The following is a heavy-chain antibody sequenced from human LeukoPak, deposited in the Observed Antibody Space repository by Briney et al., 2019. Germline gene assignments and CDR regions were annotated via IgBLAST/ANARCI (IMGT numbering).Heavy chain of an antibody. CDR3: ARPCRSIAVAGTGAFDI. V-gene: IGHV3-48*01. CDR2: TSSSSSTI. Sequence: PGGSLRLSCAASRFNCNSHAMNWVRQAPGKGLEWVSYTSSSSSTIYYADSVKGRFTISRDNAKNSLYLQMNSLRAEDTAVYYCARPCRSIAVAGTGAFDIWGQGTMVTVSS. D-gene: IGHD6-19*01. CDR1: RFNCNSHA. J-gene: IGHJ3*02.